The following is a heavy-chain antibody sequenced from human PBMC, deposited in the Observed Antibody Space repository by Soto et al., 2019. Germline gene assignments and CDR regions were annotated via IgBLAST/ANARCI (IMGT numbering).Heavy chain of an antibody. CDR3: ARGGNYYGLRV. V-gene: IGHV4-30-4*01. CDR1: GGSISSGDYY. CDR2: IYDSGST. J-gene: IGHJ6*02. Sequence: KSSETLSLTCTVSGGSISSGDYYWSWIRQPPGKGLEWIGYIYDSGSTYYNASLKSRVTISLDTSRNQFSLKLTSVSAADTAVYYCARGGNYYGLRVWGQGTTVTVSS.